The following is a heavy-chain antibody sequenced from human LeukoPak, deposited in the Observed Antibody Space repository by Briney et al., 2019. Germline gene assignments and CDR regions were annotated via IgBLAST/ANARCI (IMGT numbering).Heavy chain of an antibody. Sequence: GGSLRLSCAASGFTFSSSWMSWVRQAPGKGLEWVTNIKPDGSEKYYVDSVKGRFTISRDNAKNSLYLQMNSLRAEDTAVYYCAKDWTIFGVVIFDAFDIWGQGTMVTVSS. D-gene: IGHD3-3*01. CDR3: AKDWTIFGVVIFDAFDI. CDR1: GFTFSSSW. V-gene: IGHV3-7*01. CDR2: IKPDGSEK. J-gene: IGHJ3*02.